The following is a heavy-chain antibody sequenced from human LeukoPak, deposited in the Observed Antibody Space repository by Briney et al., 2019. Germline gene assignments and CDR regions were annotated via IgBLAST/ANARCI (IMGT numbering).Heavy chain of an antibody. CDR1: GYTFTSYG. D-gene: IGHD2-2*01. V-gene: IGHV1-18*01. CDR2: ISAYNGNT. J-gene: IGHJ3*02. CDR3: ARSKSLLQPPYYQLLSKGTAFDI. Sequence: ASVKVSCKASGYTFTSYGISWVRQAPGQGLEWMGWISAYNGNTNYAQKLQGRVTMTTDTSTSTAYMELRSLRSDDTAVYYCARSKSLLQPPYYQLLSKGTAFDIWGQGTMVTVSS.